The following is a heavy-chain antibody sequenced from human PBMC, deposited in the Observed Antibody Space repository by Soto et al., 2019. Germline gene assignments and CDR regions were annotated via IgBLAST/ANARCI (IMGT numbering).Heavy chain of an antibody. V-gene: IGHV4-59*01. CDR1: GGSISSYY. Sequence: SETLSLTCTVSGGSISSYYWSWIRQPPGKGLEWIGYIYYSGSTNYNPSLKSRVTISVDTSKNQFSLKLSSVTAADTAVYYCATLYRGTYGMDVWGKGPRSPSTQ. CDR3: ATLYRGTYGMDV. CDR2: IYYSGST. J-gene: IGHJ6*01. D-gene: IGHD1-26*01.